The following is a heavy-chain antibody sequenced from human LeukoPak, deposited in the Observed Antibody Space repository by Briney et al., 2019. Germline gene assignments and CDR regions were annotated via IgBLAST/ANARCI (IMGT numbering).Heavy chain of an antibody. CDR3: ATGEEQPILDY. J-gene: IGHJ4*02. CDR2: IYYSGST. CDR1: GGSISSGGYY. V-gene: IGHV4-61*08. Sequence: SQTLSLTCTVSGGSISSGGYYWSWIRQPPGKGLEWIGYIYYSGSTNYNPSLKSRVTISVDTSKNQFSLKLSSVTAADTAVYYCATGEEQPILDYWGQGTLVTVSS. D-gene: IGHD3-10*01.